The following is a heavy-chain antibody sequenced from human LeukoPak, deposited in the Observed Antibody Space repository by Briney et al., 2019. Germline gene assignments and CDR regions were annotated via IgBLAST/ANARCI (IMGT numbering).Heavy chain of an antibody. CDR2: IHIGGST. CDR3: ARASGYFGGSDWFDS. CDR1: GGSISSSAYH. D-gene: IGHD3-3*01. Sequence: SETLSLTCTVSGGSISSSAYHWGWIRQPPGKGLEWIGSIHIGGSTYYNPSFKSRVTISVDTSKNQFSLKLRSVTAAETAVYYCARASGYFGGSDWFDSWGQGTLVTVSS. V-gene: IGHV4-39*01. J-gene: IGHJ5*01.